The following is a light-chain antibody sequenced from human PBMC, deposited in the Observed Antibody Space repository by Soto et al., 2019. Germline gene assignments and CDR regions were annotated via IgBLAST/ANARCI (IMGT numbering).Light chain of an antibody. Sequence: EIVLTQSPGTLTLSPGERATLSCRASQSVRSNYLAWYQQGPGQAPRLLIFAASSRATGIPDRFRGSGSGTDFTLTISRLEPEDFAVYYCQQYSTSPWTFGQGTKVDSK. CDR2: AAS. V-gene: IGKV3-20*01. CDR1: QSVRSNY. CDR3: QQYSTSPWT. J-gene: IGKJ1*01.